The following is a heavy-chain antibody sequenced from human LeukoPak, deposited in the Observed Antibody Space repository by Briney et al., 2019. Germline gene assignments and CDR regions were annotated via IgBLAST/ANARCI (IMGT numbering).Heavy chain of an antibody. CDR3: ARGYCSTTRCPDYMDV. J-gene: IGHJ6*03. Sequence: GGSLRLSCAASGFTFSSYAMHWVRQAPGKGLEWVAVISYDGSNKYYADSVKGRFTISRDNSKNTLYLQMNSLRAEDTAVYYCARGYCSTTRCPDYMDVWGKGTTVTISS. CDR2: ISYDGSNK. CDR1: GFTFSSYA. D-gene: IGHD2-2*01. V-gene: IGHV3-30*04.